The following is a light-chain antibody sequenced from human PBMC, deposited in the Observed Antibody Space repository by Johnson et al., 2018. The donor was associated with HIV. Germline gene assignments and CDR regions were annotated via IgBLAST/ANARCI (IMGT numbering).Light chain of an antibody. CDR1: SSNIGNNY. CDR2: DTY. J-gene: IGLJ1*01. V-gene: IGLV1-51*01. CDR3: GTWDGGLSAYV. Sequence: QSVLTQPPSVSAAPGQKVTISCSGSSSNIGNNYVSWYQQLPGTAPKLLIYDTYKRPSGIPDRFSASKSGTSATLGITGLQTGDEADYYCGTWDGGLSAYVFGTGTKVTVL.